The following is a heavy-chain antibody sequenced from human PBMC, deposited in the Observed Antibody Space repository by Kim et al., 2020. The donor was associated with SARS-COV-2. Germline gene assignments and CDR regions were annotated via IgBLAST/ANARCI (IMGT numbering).Heavy chain of an antibody. D-gene: IGHD1-26*01. CDR3: ARVYFINWFDP. CDR1: GLIVSGNY. Sequence: GGSLRLSCAASGLIVSGNYMSWVRQAPGKGLEWVSVIYSDGSTSYIDSVKGRFTISRDNSKNTLYLQMSSLRAEDTAVYYCARVYFINWFDPWGQGTLVTVSA. J-gene: IGHJ5*02. V-gene: IGHV3-66*01. CDR2: IYSDGST.